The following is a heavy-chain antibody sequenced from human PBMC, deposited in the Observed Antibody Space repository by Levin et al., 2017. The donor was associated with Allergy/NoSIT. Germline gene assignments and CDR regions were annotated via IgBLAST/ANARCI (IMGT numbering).Heavy chain of an antibody. CDR1: GFTFDDYT. Sequence: GESLKISCAASGFTFDDYTMHWVRQAPGKGLEWVSLISWDGGSTYYADSVKGRFTISRDNSKNSLYLQMNSLRTEDTALYFCAKDHTAYCGGDCYPNFDYWGQGTLVTVSS. D-gene: IGHD2-21*02. CDR3: AKDHTAYCGGDCYPNFDY. CDR2: ISWDGGST. V-gene: IGHV3-43*01. J-gene: IGHJ4*02.